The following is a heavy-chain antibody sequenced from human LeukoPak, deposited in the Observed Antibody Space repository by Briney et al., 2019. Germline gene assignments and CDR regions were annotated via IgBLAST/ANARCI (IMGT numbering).Heavy chain of an antibody. V-gene: IGHV4-59*10. D-gene: IGHD5-24*01. CDR3: ARCRRHPKAYYYYYYYMDV. CDR1: GFTFSNVW. J-gene: IGHJ6*03. CDR2: IFISGGT. Sequence: PGGSLRLSCAASGFTFSNVWMTWVRQAPGKGLDWIGRIFISGGTNYNPSLRSRVTMSVDTSKNQFSLKLSSVTAADTAVYYCARCRRHPKAYYYYYYYMDVWGKGTTVTISS.